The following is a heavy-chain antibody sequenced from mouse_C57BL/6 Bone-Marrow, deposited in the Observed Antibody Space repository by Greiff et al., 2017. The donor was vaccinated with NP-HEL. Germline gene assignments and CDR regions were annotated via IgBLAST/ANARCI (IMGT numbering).Heavy chain of an antibody. CDR1: GYTFTEYT. Sequence: VQLQQSGAELVKPGASVKLSCTASGYTFTEYTIHWVKQRSGQGLEWIGWFYPGSGSIKYNEKFKDKATLTADKSSSTVYMALSSLTAEDSAVYYCARHGDYFGSSYGYVDVWGRGTTVTVSS. D-gene: IGHD1-1*01. CDR2: FYPGSGSI. J-gene: IGHJ1*03. V-gene: IGHV1-62-2*01. CDR3: ARHGDYFGSSYGYVDV.